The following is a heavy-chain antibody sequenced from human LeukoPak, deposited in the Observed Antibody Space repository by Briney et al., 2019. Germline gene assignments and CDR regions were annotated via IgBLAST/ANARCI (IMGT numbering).Heavy chain of an antibody. CDR3: ARDPHDYGLDY. D-gene: IGHD4-17*01. Sequence: GGSLRLSCAASGNYWMHWVRQAPGKGLVWVSHINSDGSWTSYADSVKGRFTISKDNAKNTVYLQMNSLRAEDTAVYYCARDPHDYGLDYWGQGTLVTVSS. CDR2: INSDGSWT. CDR1: GNYW. V-gene: IGHV3-74*01. J-gene: IGHJ4*02.